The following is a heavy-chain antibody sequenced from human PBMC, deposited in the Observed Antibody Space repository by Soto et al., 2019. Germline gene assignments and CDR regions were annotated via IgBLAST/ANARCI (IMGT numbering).Heavy chain of an antibody. CDR3: AKNYNWNDGGAFDI. J-gene: IGHJ3*02. CDR1: GSTISSYA. CDR2: ISGSGGST. D-gene: IGHD1-20*01. Sequence: WXLRLSFAASGSTISSYAMILVLQAAGKGLEWVSAISGSGGSTYYADSVKGRFTISRDNSKNTLYLQMNSLRAEDTAVYYCAKNYNWNDGGAFDIWGQRTMVTVSS. V-gene: IGHV3-23*01.